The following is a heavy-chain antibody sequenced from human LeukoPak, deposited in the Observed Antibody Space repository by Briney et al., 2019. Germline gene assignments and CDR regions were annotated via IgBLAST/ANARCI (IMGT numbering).Heavy chain of an antibody. D-gene: IGHD2-2*01. Sequence: GGSLRLSCAASGFTFSSYSMNWVRQAPGKGLEWVSSISSSSSYIYYADSAKGRFTISRDNAKNSLYLQMNSLRAEDTAVYYCARQYCTSLTCYGILGFYFDYWGQGTLVTVSS. J-gene: IGHJ4*02. V-gene: IGHV3-21*01. CDR1: GFTFSSYS. CDR3: ARQYCTSLTCYGILGFYFDY. CDR2: ISSSSSYI.